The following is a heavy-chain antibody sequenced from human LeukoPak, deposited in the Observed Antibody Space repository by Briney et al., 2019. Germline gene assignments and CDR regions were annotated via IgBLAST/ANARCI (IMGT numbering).Heavy chain of an antibody. D-gene: IGHD1-1*01. V-gene: IGHV3-72*01. CDR1: GFTFSDHY. J-gene: IGHJ4*02. Sequence: PGGSLRLSCAASGFTFSDHYMDWVRQAPGKGLEWVGRSRNKANSYTTEYAASVKGRFTISRDDSKNSLYLQMNSLRAEDTAVYYCARDLEDGVFDYWGQGTLVTVSS. CDR2: SRNKANSYTT. CDR3: ARDLEDGVFDY.